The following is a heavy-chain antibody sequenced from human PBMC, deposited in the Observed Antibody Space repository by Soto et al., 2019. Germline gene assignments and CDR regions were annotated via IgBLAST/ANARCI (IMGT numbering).Heavy chain of an antibody. CDR3: ARGMTPPGAPAWYYFDS. J-gene: IGHJ4*02. CDR2: FSLSGTT. D-gene: IGHD2-8*02. Sequence: PSDTLSLTCTVSGASITGSFFWSWIRQPAGKGLEWIGRFSLSGTTNYNPSLRSRVTMSADVSKNQFSLRLTSVTAADTALYYCARGMTPPGAPAWYYFDSWGQGTLVTVSS. V-gene: IGHV4-4*07. CDR1: GASITGSFF.